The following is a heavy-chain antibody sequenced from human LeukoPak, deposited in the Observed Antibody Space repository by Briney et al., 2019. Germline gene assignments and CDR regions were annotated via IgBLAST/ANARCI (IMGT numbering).Heavy chain of an antibody. D-gene: IGHD2-2*01. CDR3: AKVEVEDIVVVPAAYQGDWFDP. J-gene: IGHJ5*02. Sequence: GGSLRLSCAASGFTFSSYAMSWVRQAPGKGLEWVSAISGSGGNTYYADSVKGRFTISRDNSKNTLYLQMNSLRAEDTAVYYCAKVEVEDIVVVPAAYQGDWFDPWGQGTLVTVSS. CDR1: GFTFSSYA. V-gene: IGHV3-23*01. CDR2: ISGSGGNT.